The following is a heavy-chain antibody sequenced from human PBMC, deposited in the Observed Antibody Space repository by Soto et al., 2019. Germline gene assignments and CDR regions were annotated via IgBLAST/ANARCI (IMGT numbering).Heavy chain of an antibody. J-gene: IGHJ1*01. Sequence: PSETLSLTCTVSGGSISSGDYYWSWIRQPPGKGLEWIGYIYYSGSTYYNPSLKSRVTISVDTSKNQFSLKLSSVTAADTAVYYCARTYSSSWYFYFQHWGQGTLVTVSS. D-gene: IGHD6-13*01. V-gene: IGHV4-30-4*01. CDR2: IYYSGST. CDR1: GGSISSGDYY. CDR3: ARTYSSSWYFYFQH.